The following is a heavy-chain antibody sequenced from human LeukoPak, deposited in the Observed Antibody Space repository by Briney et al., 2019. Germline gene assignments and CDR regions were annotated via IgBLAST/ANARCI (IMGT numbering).Heavy chain of an antibody. D-gene: IGHD3-10*01. V-gene: IGHV1-18*04. J-gene: IGHJ6*02. CDR3: AREPPRSFYGSGTHYNGVRDYYYGMDV. Sequence: ASVKVSCKASGYTFTSYGISWVRQAPGQGLEWMGWISAYNGTTKYAQKLQGRVTIITDTSTSTAYMELRSLRSDDTAVYYCAREPPRSFYGSGTHYNGVRDYYYGMDVWGQGTTVTVS. CDR2: ISAYNGTT. CDR1: GYTFTSYG.